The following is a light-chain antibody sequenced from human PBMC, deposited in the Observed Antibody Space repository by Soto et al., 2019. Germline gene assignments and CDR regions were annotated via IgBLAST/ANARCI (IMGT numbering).Light chain of an antibody. V-gene: IGKV1-5*01. CDR2: DAS. CDR1: QSISRW. J-gene: IGKJ4*01. CDR3: QQYNSWSGVT. Sequence: DIQMPQSPSTLSAFVGDRVTITCPVSQSISRWLAWYQQKPGKAPKLLIYDASSLESGVPSRFSGSGSGTEFTLTISSLQPDDFATYHCQQYNSWSGVTFGGGTKVDIK.